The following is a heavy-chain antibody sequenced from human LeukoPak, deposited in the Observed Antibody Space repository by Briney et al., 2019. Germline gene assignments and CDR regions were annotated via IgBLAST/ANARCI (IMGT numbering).Heavy chain of an antibody. CDR3: AKWGDYDVLTGYYGPDY. V-gene: IGHV3-23*01. D-gene: IGHD3-9*01. CDR1: GFTFSNYA. CDR2: ITGSGGIT. J-gene: IGHJ4*02. Sequence: PGGSLRLSCVASGFTFSNYAMSWVRQAPGKGLEWVSAITGSGGITYYADSVKGRFTISRDNSKNTLYLQMNSLRAEDTAVYYCAKWGDYDVLTGYYGPDYWGQGTLVTVSS.